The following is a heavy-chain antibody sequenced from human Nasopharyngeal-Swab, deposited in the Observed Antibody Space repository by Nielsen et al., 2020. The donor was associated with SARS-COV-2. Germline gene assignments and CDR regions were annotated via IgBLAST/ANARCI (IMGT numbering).Heavy chain of an antibody. D-gene: IGHD6-13*01. V-gene: IGHV3-30-3*01. Sequence: SCAASGFTFSRYAMHWVRQAPGKGLEWVAVISYDGSNKYYADSVKGRFTISRDNSKNTLYLQMNSLRAEDTAVYYCARDWRQLVSYYFDYWGQGTLVTVSS. CDR1: GFTFSRYA. CDR3: ARDWRQLVSYYFDY. CDR2: ISYDGSNK. J-gene: IGHJ4*02.